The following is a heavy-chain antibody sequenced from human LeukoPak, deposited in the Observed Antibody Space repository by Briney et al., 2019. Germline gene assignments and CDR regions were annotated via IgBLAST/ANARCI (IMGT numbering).Heavy chain of an antibody. CDR3: ARTPGYCTHRTCYGSIFAMDV. CDR1: GGFVSSPTYY. Sequence: SETLSLTCTVSGGFVSSPTYYWSWVRQPPGTGLEWIGYIYYSGSANYNPSLKSRVTISVDTSKNMFSLNLRSVTAADTAMYYCARTPGYCTHRTCYGSIFAMDVWGQGTTVTVSS. V-gene: IGHV4-61*01. J-gene: IGHJ6*02. CDR2: IYYSGSA. D-gene: IGHD2-8*01.